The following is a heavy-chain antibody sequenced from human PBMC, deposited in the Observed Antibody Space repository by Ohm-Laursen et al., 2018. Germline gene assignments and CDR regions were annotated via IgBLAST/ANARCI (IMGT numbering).Heavy chain of an antibody. Sequence: SLILSCAASGFTFSSYEMNWVRQAPGKGLEWVSYISSSGSTIHYADSVKGRFTISRDNAKNSLYLQMNSLRAEDTAVYHCARDPVRGLTDYWGQGTLVTVSS. CDR3: ARDPVRGLTDY. V-gene: IGHV3-48*03. D-gene: IGHD3-16*01. J-gene: IGHJ4*02. CDR2: ISSSGSTI. CDR1: GFTFSSYE.